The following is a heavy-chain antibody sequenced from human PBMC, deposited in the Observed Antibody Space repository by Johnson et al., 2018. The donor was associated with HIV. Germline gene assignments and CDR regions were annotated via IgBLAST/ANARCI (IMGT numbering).Heavy chain of an antibody. CDR3: AKEWRLAAAGTDAFDM. D-gene: IGHD6-13*01. V-gene: IGHV3-30*18. J-gene: IGHJ3*02. Sequence: QVQLVESGGGVVQPGRSLRLSCAASGFTFSNYGMAWVRQAPGKGLEWVTFISYDGSNKYYADSVKGRFTISRDNSKNTLYLHMNSRRAEDTAVYYCAKEWRLAAAGTDAFDMWGQGTMVTVSS. CDR1: GFTFSNYG. CDR2: ISYDGSNK.